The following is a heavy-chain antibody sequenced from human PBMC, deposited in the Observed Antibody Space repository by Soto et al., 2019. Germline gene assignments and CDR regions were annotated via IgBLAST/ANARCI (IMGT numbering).Heavy chain of an antibody. J-gene: IGHJ4*02. CDR1: RGSISSYY. CDR3: ARHGYDSSGYHQLDFFDY. V-gene: IGHV4-59*08. Sequence: SETLSLTCTVLRGSISSYYWSWIRQPPGKGPEWIGYVHHSENPHYNPSIESRVSISLDTSNNHFSLKLSSVTAADTAVYYCARHGYDSSGYHQLDFFDYWGQGTLVTVSS. D-gene: IGHD3-22*01. CDR2: VHHSENP.